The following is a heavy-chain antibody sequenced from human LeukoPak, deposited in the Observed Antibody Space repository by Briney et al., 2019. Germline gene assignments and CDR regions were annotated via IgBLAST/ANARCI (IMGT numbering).Heavy chain of an antibody. Sequence: PSETLSLTCTVSGGSISSNYWSWIRQPPGKGLEWIGYIYHSGSTSYNPSLKSRVTFSVDTSKNQFSLKLSSVTAADTAVYYCARDVYYDSSGYWYYFDYWGQGTLVTVSS. CDR3: ARDVYYDSSGYWYYFDY. D-gene: IGHD3-22*01. CDR2: IYHSGST. CDR1: GGSISSNY. V-gene: IGHV4-59*12. J-gene: IGHJ4*02.